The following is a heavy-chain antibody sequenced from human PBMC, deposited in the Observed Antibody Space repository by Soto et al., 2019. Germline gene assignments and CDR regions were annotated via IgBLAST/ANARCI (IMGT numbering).Heavy chain of an antibody. CDR3: AKSLLRLIITDFDY. D-gene: IGHD3-10*01. V-gene: IGHV3-30*18. CDR2: ISYDGSNK. J-gene: IGHJ4*02. CDR1: GFTFSSYG. Sequence: QVQLVESGGGVVQPGRSLRLSCAASGFTFSSYGMHWVRQAPGKGLEWVAVISYDGSNKYYADSVKGRFTISRDNSKNTLYLQMNSLSADDTAVYYCAKSLLRLIITDFDYWGQGTLVNVFS.